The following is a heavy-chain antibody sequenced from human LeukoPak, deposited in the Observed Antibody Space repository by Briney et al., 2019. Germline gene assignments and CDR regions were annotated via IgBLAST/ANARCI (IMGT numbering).Heavy chain of an antibody. D-gene: IGHD2-21*01. J-gene: IGHJ4*02. CDR1: GFTFNNYA. V-gene: IGHV3-23*01. Sequence: RGGSLRLSCAASGFTFNNYAMSWVRQAPGKGLEWVSGILQSGDDTYYADSVKGRFTISRDNSNNMLYLQMNSLRVEDTAIYYCANDAVRGDRYWEFDYWGQRSLVTVSS. CDR3: ANDAVRGDRYWEFDY. CDR2: ILQSGDDT.